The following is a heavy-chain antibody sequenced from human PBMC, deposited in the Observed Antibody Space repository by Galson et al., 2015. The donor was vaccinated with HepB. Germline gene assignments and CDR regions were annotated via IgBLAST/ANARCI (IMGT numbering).Heavy chain of an antibody. D-gene: IGHD6-19*01. Sequence: SLRLSCAASGFTFSNYGMHWVRQAPGKGLEWVAVISNDGNYKYYADSVKGRFTISRDNSENTLYLQMNSLRVEDTAMYYCAKGHSSGWYFFDYWGQGTLVTGSS. CDR1: GFTFSNYG. CDR2: ISNDGNYK. V-gene: IGHV3-30*18. J-gene: IGHJ4*02. CDR3: AKGHSSGWYFFDY.